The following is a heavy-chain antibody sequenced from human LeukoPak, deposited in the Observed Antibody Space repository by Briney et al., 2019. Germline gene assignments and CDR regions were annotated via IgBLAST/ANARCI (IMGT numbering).Heavy chain of an antibody. CDR3: AKSGSSVFWS. V-gene: IGHV3-7*03. CDR1: GFTFTNHW. Sequence: PGGSLRLSCAASGFTFTNHWMSWVRQAPGKGLEWVANIKEDGSEKYYVDSVKGRFTVSRDNVKNSLFLQMNSLRVDDTAVSYCAKSGSSVFWSWGQGTLVTVSS. J-gene: IGHJ5*02. D-gene: IGHD3-3*02. CDR2: IKEDGSEK.